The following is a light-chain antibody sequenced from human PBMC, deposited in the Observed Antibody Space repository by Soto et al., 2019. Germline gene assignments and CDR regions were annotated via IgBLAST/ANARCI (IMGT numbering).Light chain of an antibody. CDR3: QQRSNWPPGFT. CDR1: QSVSSY. V-gene: IGKV3-11*01. J-gene: IGKJ3*01. CDR2: DAS. Sequence: EIVLTQSPGTLSVSPGERATLSCRASQSVSSYLAWYQQKPGQAPRLLIYDASNRATGIPARFSGSGSGTDFTLTISSLEPEDFAVYYCQQRSNWPPGFTFGPGTKVDIK.